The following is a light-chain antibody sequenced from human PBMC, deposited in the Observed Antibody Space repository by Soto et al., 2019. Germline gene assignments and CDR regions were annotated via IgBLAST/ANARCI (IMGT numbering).Light chain of an antibody. Sequence: EIVMTQSPATLYVSPGERATLSCRASQSVSSNLAWYQQKPGQAPRLLIYVASTRATGIPARFSGSGSGTEFTLTISSLQSEDVAVYYCQQYNNWPPWTFGQGTKVEIK. CDR2: VAS. CDR1: QSVSSN. CDR3: QQYNNWPPWT. V-gene: IGKV3-15*01. J-gene: IGKJ1*01.